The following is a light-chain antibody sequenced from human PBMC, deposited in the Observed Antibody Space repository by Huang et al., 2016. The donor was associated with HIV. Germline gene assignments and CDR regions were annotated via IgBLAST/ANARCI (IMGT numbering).Light chain of an antibody. Sequence: DIQMTQSPSSLSVSVGDRVTITCQASRDISNHLNWYQQKPGKAPNLLIYDASNLKTGVPSRFSGRGSGTDFTLTISRLRPDDVATYYCQQYDNLPQTFGQGTKLEIK. CDR2: DAS. V-gene: IGKV1-33*01. CDR1: RDISNH. CDR3: QQYDNLPQT. J-gene: IGKJ2*01.